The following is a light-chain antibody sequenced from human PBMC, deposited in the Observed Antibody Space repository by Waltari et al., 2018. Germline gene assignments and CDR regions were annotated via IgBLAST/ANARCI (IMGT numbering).Light chain of an antibody. J-gene: IGLJ3*02. V-gene: IGLV2-23*02. CDR1: SSDVGNYNL. CDR3: CSYAASSTWV. CDR2: EVA. Sequence: QSALTQPASVSGSPGQSITIPCPGTSSDVGNYNLFSWYQQHPGKAPKLMIYEVATRPSGVSNRFSGSKSGNTASLTISGLQAEDEADYYCCSYAASSTWVFGGGTKLTVL.